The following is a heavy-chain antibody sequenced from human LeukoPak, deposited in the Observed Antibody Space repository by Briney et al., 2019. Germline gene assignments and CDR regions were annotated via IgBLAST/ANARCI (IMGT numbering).Heavy chain of an antibody. CDR2: SYYSGST. V-gene: IGHV4-39*07. J-gene: IGHJ5*02. CDR3: AREPRRNWFDP. CDR1: GGSISSSSYY. Sequence: SETLSLTCTVPGGSISSSSYYWGWIRQPPGKGLEWIGGSYYSGSTYYNPSLKSRVTISVDTSKNQFSLKLSSVTAADTAVYYCAREPRRNWFDPWGQGTLVTVSS.